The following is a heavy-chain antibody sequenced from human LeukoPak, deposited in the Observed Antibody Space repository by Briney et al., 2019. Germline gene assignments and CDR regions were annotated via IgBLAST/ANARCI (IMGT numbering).Heavy chain of an antibody. V-gene: IGHV4-61*02. CDR1: GGSISSGSYY. D-gene: IGHD2-2*01. Sequence: SETLSLTCTVSGGSISSGSYYWSWIRQPAGKGLEWIGRIYTSGSTNYNPSLKSRATISVDTSKNQFSLKLSSVTAADTAVYYCARDCNRYCSSTSCYKRNYYYYMDVWGKGTTVTVSS. CDR2: IYTSGST. CDR3: ARDCNRYCSSTSCYKRNYYYYMDV. J-gene: IGHJ6*03.